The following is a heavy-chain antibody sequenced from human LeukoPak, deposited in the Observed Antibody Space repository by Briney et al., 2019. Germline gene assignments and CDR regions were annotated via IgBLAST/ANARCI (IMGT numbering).Heavy chain of an antibody. J-gene: IGHJ6*02. D-gene: IGHD3-3*01. CDR2: ISSSSSYI. CDR3: ARAPPTDYDFWSGYYPSYYYGMDV. CDR1: GFTFSSYS. V-gene: IGHV3-21*01. Sequence: PGGSLRLSCAASGFTFSSYSMNWVRQAPGKGLEWVSSISSSSSYIYYADSVKGRFTISRDNAKNSLYLQMNSLRAEDTAVYYCARAPPTDYDFWSGYYPSYYYGMDVWGQGTTVTVSS.